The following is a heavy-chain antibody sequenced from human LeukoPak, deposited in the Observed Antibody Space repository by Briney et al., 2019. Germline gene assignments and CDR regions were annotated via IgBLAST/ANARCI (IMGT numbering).Heavy chain of an antibody. J-gene: IGHJ4*02. CDR3: ATNYYDSSGYLDGY. CDR2: IIPILGIA. V-gene: IGHV1-69*04. CDR1: GYTFTSYG. D-gene: IGHD3-22*01. Sequence: ASVKVSCKASGYTFTSYGISWVRQAPGQGLEWMGRIIPILGIANYAQKFQGRVTITAGKSTSTAYMELSSLRSEDTAVYYCATNYYDSSGYLDGYWGQGTLVTVSS.